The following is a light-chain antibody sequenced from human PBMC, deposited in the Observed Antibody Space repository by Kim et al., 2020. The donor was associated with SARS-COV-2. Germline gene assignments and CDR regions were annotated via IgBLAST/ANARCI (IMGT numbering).Light chain of an antibody. Sequence: LSPGESATLSCGARKGVTSNYLAWYLQRPGQAPRLRMYGASSRATGIPDRFSGSGSGTDFTLTISRLEPEDFAVYYCQQYGRLITFGQGTRLEIK. J-gene: IGKJ5*01. CDR2: GAS. V-gene: IGKV3-20*01. CDR3: QQYGRLIT. CDR1: KGVTSNY.